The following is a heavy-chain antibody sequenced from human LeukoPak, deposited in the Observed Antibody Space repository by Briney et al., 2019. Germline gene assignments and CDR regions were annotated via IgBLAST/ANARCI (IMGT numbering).Heavy chain of an antibody. CDR3: ARAEPLYYYGMDV. J-gene: IGHJ6*04. Sequence: SETLSLTCTVSGGSISSYYWSWIRHPPGKGLEWIGYIYYSGSTNYNPSLKSRATISVDTSKNQFSLKLSSVTAADTAVYYCARAEPLYYYGMDVWGKGTTVTVSS. CDR1: GGSISSYY. CDR2: IYYSGST. V-gene: IGHV4-59*01.